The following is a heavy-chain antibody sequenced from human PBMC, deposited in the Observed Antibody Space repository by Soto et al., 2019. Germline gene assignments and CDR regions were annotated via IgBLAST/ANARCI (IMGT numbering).Heavy chain of an antibody. Sequence: LCSGVSWFTSGSLWRRCILQAPGKGLEWVANIKQDGSEKYYVDSVKGRFTISRDNAKNSLYLQMNSLRAEDTAVYCCAREGESYSRFGFRGQGILVTVPS. CDR2: IKQDGSEK. CDR1: WFTSGSLW. D-gene: IGHD1-26*01. CDR3: AREGESYSRFGF. J-gene: IGHJ4*02. V-gene: IGHV3-7*01.